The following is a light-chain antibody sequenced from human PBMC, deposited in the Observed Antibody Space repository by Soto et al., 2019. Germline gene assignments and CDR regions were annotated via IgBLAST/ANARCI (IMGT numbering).Light chain of an antibody. CDR2: DVS. J-gene: IGLJ1*01. V-gene: IGLV2-14*01. CDR3: SSYTSSSTYV. CDR1: RSDVGNYNY. Sequence: QSVLTQPASVSGSPGQSIAISCTGTRSDVGNYNYVSWYQQHQGKAPKLMIYDVSNRPSGVSNRFSGSKSGITASLTISGLQAEDEADYYCSSYTSSSTYVFGTGTKVTVL.